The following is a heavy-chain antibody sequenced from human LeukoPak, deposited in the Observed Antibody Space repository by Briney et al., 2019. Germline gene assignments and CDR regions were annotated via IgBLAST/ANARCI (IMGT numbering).Heavy chain of an antibody. J-gene: IGHJ4*02. CDR1: GYILTNYG. Sequence: ASVTVSFSSSGYILTNYGIYWVRQAPGQGLEWMGWTNTYNGETDYAQNFQGRVTMTTDTSTSTAYMDLRSLTSDDTAVYYCARGRLGVSGYKDYLDYWGQGTLVTVSS. D-gene: IGHD5-12*01. V-gene: IGHV1-18*01. CDR3: ARGRLGVSGYKDYLDY. CDR2: TNTYNGET.